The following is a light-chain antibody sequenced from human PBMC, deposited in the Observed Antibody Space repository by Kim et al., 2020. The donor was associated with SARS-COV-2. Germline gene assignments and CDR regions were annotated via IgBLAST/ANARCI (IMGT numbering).Light chain of an antibody. CDR1: QTVFSN. J-gene: IGKJ4*01. CDR2: SAS. Sequence: SPGERATLSSRASQTVFSNLAWYQQKPGQAPRLLLYSASTRATGTPARFSGSGSGTEFTLTISSLQSEDLAVYYCQQYDSWPLTFGGGTKVDIK. CDR3: QQYDSWPLT. V-gene: IGKV3D-15*01.